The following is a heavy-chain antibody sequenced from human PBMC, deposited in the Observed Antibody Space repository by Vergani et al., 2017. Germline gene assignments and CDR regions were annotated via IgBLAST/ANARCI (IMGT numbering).Heavy chain of an antibody. J-gene: IGHJ4*02. CDR3: AGGSGSYGLGYGRFDY. V-gene: IGHV3-23*01. CDR2: ISGSGGST. CDR1: GFTFSSYA. D-gene: IGHD1-26*01. Sequence: EVQLLESGGGLVQPGGSLRLSCAASGFTFSSYAMSWVRQAPGKGLEWVSAISGSGGSTYYADSVKGRFTISRDNSKNTLYLQMNSLRAEDTAVYYCAGGSGSYGLGYGRFDYWGQGTLVTVSS.